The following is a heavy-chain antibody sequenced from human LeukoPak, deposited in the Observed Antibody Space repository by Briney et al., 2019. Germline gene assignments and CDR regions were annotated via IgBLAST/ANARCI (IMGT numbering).Heavy chain of an antibody. V-gene: IGHV1-8*03. CDR2: MNPNSGNT. CDR1: GYTFTSYD. D-gene: IGHD5-18*01. CDR3: ARGRERYSYGNNWFDP. J-gene: IGHJ5*02. Sequence: VASVKVSCKASGYTFTSYDINWVRQATGQGLEWMGWMNPNSGNTGYAQKFQGRVTITRNTSISTAYMELSSLRSEDTAVYYCARGRERYSYGNNWFDPWGQGTLVTVSS.